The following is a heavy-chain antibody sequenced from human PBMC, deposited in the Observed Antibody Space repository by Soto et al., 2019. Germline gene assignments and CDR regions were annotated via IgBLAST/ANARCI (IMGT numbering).Heavy chain of an antibody. V-gene: IGHV3-15*01. D-gene: IGHD5-12*01. CDR3: TTPLYSGYDWLY. J-gene: IGHJ4*02. CDR2: IKRKADGGTT. Sequence: EVQLVESGGGLVKTGGSLRLSCAASGFTFSNAWMSWVRQAPGKGLEWVGRIKRKADGGTTDYAAPVKGRFTISRDDSKNTLYLQMNSLKTEDTAVYYCTTPLYSGYDWLYWGQGTLVTVSS. CDR1: GFTFSNAW.